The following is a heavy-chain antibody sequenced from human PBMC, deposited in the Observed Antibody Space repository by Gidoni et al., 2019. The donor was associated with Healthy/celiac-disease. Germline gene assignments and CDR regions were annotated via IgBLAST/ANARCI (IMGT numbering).Heavy chain of an antibody. J-gene: IGHJ1*01. D-gene: IGHD3-3*01. CDR2: INPNSGGT. V-gene: IGHV1-2*04. CDR3: ARGIRADFWSGSPVYFRH. Sequence: QVQLVQSGAAVKKPGASVKVSCKASGYTFTGYYMHWVRQAPGQGLEWMGWINPNSGGTNYAQKFQGWVTMTRDTSISTAYMELSRLRSDDTAVYYCARGIRADFWSGSPVYFRHWGQGTLVTVSS. CDR1: GYTFTGYY.